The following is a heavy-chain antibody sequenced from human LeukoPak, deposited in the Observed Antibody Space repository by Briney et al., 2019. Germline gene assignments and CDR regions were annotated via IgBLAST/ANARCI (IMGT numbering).Heavy chain of an antibody. CDR1: GYTFTSYG. J-gene: IGHJ4*02. CDR2: ISASNGNT. V-gene: IGHV1-18*01. Sequence: GASVKVSCKASGYTFTSYGISWVRQAPGQGLEWMGWISASNGNTNYAQKLQGRVTMTTDTSTSTAYMELRSLRSDDTAVYYCARGRGIVVVPAAMDYWGQGTLVTVSS. CDR3: ARGRGIVVVPAAMDY. D-gene: IGHD2-2*01.